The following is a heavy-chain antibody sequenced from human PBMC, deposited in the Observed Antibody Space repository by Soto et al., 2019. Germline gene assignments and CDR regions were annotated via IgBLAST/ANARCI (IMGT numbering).Heavy chain of an antibody. J-gene: IGHJ6*02. D-gene: IGHD2-2*01. CDR2: ISGSGGST. Sequence: GGSLRLSCAASGFTFSSYAMSWVRQAPGKGLEWVSAISGSGGSTYYADSVKGRFTISRDNSKNTLYLQMNSLRAEDTAVYYCAKDIQGYCSSTSCYGMDVWGQGTTVTVSS. CDR3: AKDIQGYCSSTSCYGMDV. CDR1: GFTFSSYA. V-gene: IGHV3-23*01.